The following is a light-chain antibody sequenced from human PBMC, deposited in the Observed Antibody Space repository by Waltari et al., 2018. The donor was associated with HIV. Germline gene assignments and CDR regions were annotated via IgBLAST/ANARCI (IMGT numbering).Light chain of an antibody. CDR3: QQRSRWPPAYT. V-gene: IGKV3-11*01. CDR1: QSVSIY. Sequence: EIVLTQSPATLSLSPGERATLPCRASQSVSIYLAWYQQKPGQAPRLLIYDASNRATAIPARFSGSGSGTDFTLTISSLEPEDFAVYYCQQRSRWPPAYTFGQGTKLEIK. J-gene: IGKJ2*01. CDR2: DAS.